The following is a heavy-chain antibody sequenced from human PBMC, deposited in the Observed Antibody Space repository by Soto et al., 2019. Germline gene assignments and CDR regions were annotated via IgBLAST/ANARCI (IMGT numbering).Heavy chain of an antibody. CDR3: AKPELAYCGGDCYAFGY. J-gene: IGHJ4*02. V-gene: IGHV3-30*18. D-gene: IGHD2-21*02. CDR1: GFTFSSYG. Sequence: HPGGSLRLSCAASGFTFSSYGMHWVRQAPGKGLEWVAVISYDGSNKYYADSVKGRFTISRDNSKNTLYLQMNSLRAEDTAVYYCAKPELAYCGGDCYAFGYWGQGTLVTVSS. CDR2: ISYDGSNK.